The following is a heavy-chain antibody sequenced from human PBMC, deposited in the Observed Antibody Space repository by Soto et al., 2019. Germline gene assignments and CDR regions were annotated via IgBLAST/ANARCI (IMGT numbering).Heavy chain of an antibody. CDR2: IYYSGST. Sequence: TRSLTCSVSGGTLSTCSYYWGRIRPPPGKGLEWIGSIYYSGSTYYNPSLKSQVTISVDTSKNQFSLKLSPVTAADTAVYYCSLHGILSTVSKYFDYWGLGPLVTI. CDR3: SLHGILSTVSKYFDY. D-gene: IGHD2-15*01. J-gene: IGHJ4*02. CDR1: GGTLSTCSYY. V-gene: IGHV4-39*01.